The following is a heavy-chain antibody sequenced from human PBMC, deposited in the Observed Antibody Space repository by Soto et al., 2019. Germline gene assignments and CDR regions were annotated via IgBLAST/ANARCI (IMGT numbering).Heavy chain of an antibody. CDR2: IIPIFGPA. D-gene: IGHD3-22*01. V-gene: IGHV1-69*01. J-gene: IGHJ4*02. CDR3: ARSLDTTGYFNY. CDR1: GGTFSNNA. Sequence: QVQLVQSGAEVKKPGSSVRVSCKASGGTFSNNAISWVRQAPGQGLEWMGGIIPIFGPANYAHKFQGRVTITADDSTSTFYMELSSLRSEDTAVYYGARSLDTTGYFNYWGQGTQVTVSS.